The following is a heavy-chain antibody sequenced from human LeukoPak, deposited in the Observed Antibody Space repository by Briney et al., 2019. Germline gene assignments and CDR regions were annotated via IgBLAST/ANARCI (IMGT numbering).Heavy chain of an antibody. Sequence: AGGSLRLSCAASGFTFSDYYMSWIRQAPGKGLEWVSYISSSGSTIYYADSVKGRFTISRDNAKNSLYLQMNSLRAEDTAVYYCARPFFNWNYAQPTDYWGQGTLVTVSS. CDR1: GFTFSDYY. D-gene: IGHD1-7*01. CDR3: ARPFFNWNYAQPTDY. V-gene: IGHV3-11*01. J-gene: IGHJ4*02. CDR2: ISSSGSTI.